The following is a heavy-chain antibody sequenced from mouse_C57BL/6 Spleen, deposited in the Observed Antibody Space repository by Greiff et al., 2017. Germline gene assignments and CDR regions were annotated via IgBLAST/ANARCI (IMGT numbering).Heavy chain of an antibody. CDR1: GYSITSGYY. D-gene: IGHD1-1*01. Sequence: EVQLQESGPGLVKPSQSLSLTCSVTGYSITSGYYWNWIRQFPGNKLEWMGYISYDGSNNYNPSLKNRISITRDTSENQFFLKLNSVTTEDTATYYCAKVTTGYFDVWGTGTTLTVSS. V-gene: IGHV3-6*01. CDR2: ISYDGSN. CDR3: AKVTTGYFDV. J-gene: IGHJ1*03.